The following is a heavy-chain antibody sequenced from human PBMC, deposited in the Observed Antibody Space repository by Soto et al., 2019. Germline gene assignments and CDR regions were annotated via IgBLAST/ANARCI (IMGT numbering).Heavy chain of an antibody. CDR2: IYYSGNT. J-gene: IGHJ4*02. Sequence: LSLTCTVSGGSISSGDYYWSWIRQPPGKGLEWTGYIYYSGNTYYNPSLKSRVTISVDTYKNQFSLKLSSVTAADTAVYYCARVADGPGFIDYWGQGTLVTVSS. CDR3: ARVADGPGFIDY. V-gene: IGHV4-30-4*01. CDR1: GGSISSGDYY. D-gene: IGHD2-15*01.